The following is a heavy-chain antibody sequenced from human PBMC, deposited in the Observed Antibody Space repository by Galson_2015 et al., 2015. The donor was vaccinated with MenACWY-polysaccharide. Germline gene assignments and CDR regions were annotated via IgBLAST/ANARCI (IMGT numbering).Heavy chain of an antibody. Sequence: SLRLSCAASEFTFSSYAMNWVRQAPGKGLEWVSYIGRSTSSTYYADSVKGRFTISRDNDENSLYLQMNSLRAEDTALYYCVRLRSYGMDVWGQGTTVTVSS. V-gene: IGHV3-21*05. CDR3: VRLRSYGMDV. CDR1: EFTFSSYA. J-gene: IGHJ6*02. CDR2: IGRSTSST.